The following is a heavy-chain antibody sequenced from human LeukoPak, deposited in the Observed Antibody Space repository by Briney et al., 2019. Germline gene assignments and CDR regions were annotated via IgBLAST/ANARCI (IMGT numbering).Heavy chain of an antibody. Sequence: GRSLRLSCAASGFTFSRYAMHCVRHAPGKGLEWVTVISYDGSNKYYADSVKGRFTISRDNSKNALYLQMNSLRAEDTAVYYCARALNGDYYCGMDVWGQGTTVTVSS. CDR2: ISYDGSNK. D-gene: IGHD2-8*01. V-gene: IGHV3-30*04. CDR3: ARALNGDYYCGMDV. J-gene: IGHJ6*02. CDR1: GFTFSRYA.